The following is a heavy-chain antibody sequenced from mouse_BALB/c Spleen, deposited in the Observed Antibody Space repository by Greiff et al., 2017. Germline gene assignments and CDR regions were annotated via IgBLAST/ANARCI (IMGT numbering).Heavy chain of an antibody. V-gene: IGHV1-69*02. CDR1: GYTFTRFW. Sequence: QVQLQPPGAELVRPGASVKLSCQASGYTFTRFWINRVKQRPGQGLEWIGNIYPSDSYTNYNQKFKDKATLTVDKSSSTAYMQLSSPTSEDSAVYYCTTYYRYSWYFDVWGAGTTVTVSS. J-gene: IGHJ1*01. D-gene: IGHD2-14*01. CDR3: TTYYRYSWYFDV. CDR2: IYPSDSYT.